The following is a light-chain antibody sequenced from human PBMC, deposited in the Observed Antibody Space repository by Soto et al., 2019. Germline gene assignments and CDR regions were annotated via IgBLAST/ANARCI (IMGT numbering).Light chain of an antibody. CDR1: NSNIGNNA. J-gene: IGLJ2*01. CDR3: AAWDDSLNGVV. CDR2: YDD. Sequence: QSVLTQPPSVSEAPRQRVTISCSGSNSNIGNNAVNWYQQLPGKAPKLLIYYDDLVPSGVSDRFSGSKSGTSASLAISGLQSDDEADYFCAAWDDSLNGVVFGGGTKVTVL. V-gene: IGLV1-36*01.